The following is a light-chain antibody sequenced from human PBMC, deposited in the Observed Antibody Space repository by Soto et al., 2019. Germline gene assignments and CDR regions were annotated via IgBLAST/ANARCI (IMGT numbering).Light chain of an antibody. J-gene: IGKJ4*01. CDR3: QEGYSTLLT. Sequence: DIQMTQSPSSLSAFVGDRVTITCRASQSISTYLSWYQQKLGKAPKLLIYAASSLQSGVPSRFSGSGSGTDFTLTISSLQPEDFATYYCQEGYSTLLTFGGGTKVEIK. V-gene: IGKV1-39*01. CDR1: QSISTY. CDR2: AAS.